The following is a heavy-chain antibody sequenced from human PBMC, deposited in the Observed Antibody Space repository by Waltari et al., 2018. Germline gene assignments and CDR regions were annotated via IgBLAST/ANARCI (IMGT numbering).Heavy chain of an antibody. CDR3: ARDRCNSTSCLSRGAFDI. CDR1: GGSISSSY. Sequence: QVQLQESGPGLVKPSETLSLPCTVPGGSISSSYWTWVRPPAGQGLEWIGRIYASGSTNYNPSLRSRVTMSVDTSKNHFSLRLTSVTAADTAVYYCARDRCNSTSCLSRGAFDIWGQGTMVTVSS. V-gene: IGHV4-4*07. CDR2: IYASGST. J-gene: IGHJ3*02. D-gene: IGHD2-2*01.